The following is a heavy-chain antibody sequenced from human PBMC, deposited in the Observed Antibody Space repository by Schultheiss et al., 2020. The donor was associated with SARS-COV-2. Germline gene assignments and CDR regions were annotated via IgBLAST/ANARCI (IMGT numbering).Heavy chain of an antibody. CDR1: GFTFSSYA. CDR3: ARGGGIDCSGGSCYPRGYYYYGMDV. Sequence: GGSLRLSCAASGFTFSSYAMHWVRQAPGKGLEWVAVISYDGSNKYYADSVKGRFTISRDNSKNILYLQMNSLRSEDTAVYYCARGGGIDCSGGSCYPRGYYYYGMDVWGQGTTVTVSS. J-gene: IGHJ6*02. V-gene: IGHV3-30-3*01. D-gene: IGHD2-15*01. CDR2: ISYDGSNK.